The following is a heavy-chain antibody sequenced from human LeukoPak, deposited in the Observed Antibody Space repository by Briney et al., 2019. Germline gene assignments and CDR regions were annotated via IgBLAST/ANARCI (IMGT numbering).Heavy chain of an antibody. CDR1: GGSISTSSSYY. CDR3: ARLRGYTYGNPCY. CDR2: IYYTGDT. J-gene: IGHJ4*02. V-gene: IGHV4-39*01. Sequence: SGTLSLTCTVSGGSISTSSSYYWGWIRQPPGKGLEWIGSIYYTGDTYYNSSLKSRVTISVDTSKNQFALKLTSVTAADTALYYCARLRGYTYGNPCYWGQGSLVTVSS. D-gene: IGHD5-18*01.